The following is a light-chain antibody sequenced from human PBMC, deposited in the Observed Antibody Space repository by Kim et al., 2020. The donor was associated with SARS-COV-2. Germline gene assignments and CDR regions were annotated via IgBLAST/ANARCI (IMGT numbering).Light chain of an antibody. CDR2: DVS. CDR3: SSLTSSITYV. CDR1: SSDVGGYNH. Sequence: GPSNTISCTGTSSDVGGYNHVSWYQQHPGKAPKLMIYDVSKWPSGVSIRFSGSKSGNTASLTISWLQAEDEADYYCSSLTSSITYVFGTGTKVTVL. V-gene: IGLV2-14*04. J-gene: IGLJ1*01.